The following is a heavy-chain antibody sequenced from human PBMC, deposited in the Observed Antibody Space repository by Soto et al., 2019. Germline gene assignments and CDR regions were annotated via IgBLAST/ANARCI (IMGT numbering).Heavy chain of an antibody. CDR3: ARAITMVRGVIIGGSGY. CDR2: INPSGGST. V-gene: IGHV1-46*01. CDR1: GYTFTSYA. Sequence: ASVKVSCKASGYTFTSYAMHWVRQAPGQGLEWMGIINPSGGSTSYAQKFQGRVTMTRDTSTSTVYMELSSLRSEDTAVYYCARAITMVRGVIIGGSGYWGQGTLVTVSS. J-gene: IGHJ4*02. D-gene: IGHD3-10*01.